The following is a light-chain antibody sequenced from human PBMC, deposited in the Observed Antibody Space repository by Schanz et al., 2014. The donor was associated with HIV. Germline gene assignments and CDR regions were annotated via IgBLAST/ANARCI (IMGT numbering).Light chain of an antibody. V-gene: IGKV3-20*01. J-gene: IGKJ2*01. Sequence: EIVLTQSPGTLSLSLGERATLSCRASQSVTSSYLAWYQQKPGQAPRLLIYGASSRATGIADRFSGSGSGTDFTLTISRLEPEDFAVYYCQQFVGSVYTFGQGTKLEIK. CDR1: QSVTSSY. CDR3: QQFVGSVYT. CDR2: GAS.